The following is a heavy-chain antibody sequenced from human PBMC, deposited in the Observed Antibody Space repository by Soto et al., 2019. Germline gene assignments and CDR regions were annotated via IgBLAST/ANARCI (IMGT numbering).Heavy chain of an antibody. V-gene: IGHV4-30-4*01. D-gene: IGHD2-15*01. J-gene: IGHJ3*02. CDR3: ARDLGIAFAFDI. CDR2: IYYSGGT. CDR1: GGSISSGDYY. Sequence: PSETLSLTCTVSGGSISSGDYYWSWIRQPPGKGLEWIGYIYYSGGTYYNPSLKSRVTISVDTSKNQFSLKLSSVTAADTAVYYCARDLGIAFAFDIWGQGTMVTVSS.